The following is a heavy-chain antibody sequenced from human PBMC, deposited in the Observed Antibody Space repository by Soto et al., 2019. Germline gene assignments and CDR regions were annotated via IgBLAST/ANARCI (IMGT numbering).Heavy chain of an antibody. Sequence: LSLAEAITGDSVSSNSCGCSVVRQSPSRGLEWRGRTYYRSKEYYEYAVSVRGRITINPDTSKNQYSLQLNSVTPEDTAVYFCARGEQYSGRIFDYWGQGTLVTVSS. CDR1: GDSVSSNSCG. CDR2: TYYRSKEYY. CDR3: ARGEQYSGRIFDY. J-gene: IGHJ4*01. D-gene: IGHD1-26*01. V-gene: IGHV6-1*01.